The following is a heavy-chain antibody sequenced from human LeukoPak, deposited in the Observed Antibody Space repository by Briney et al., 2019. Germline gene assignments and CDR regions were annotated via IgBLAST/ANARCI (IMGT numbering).Heavy chain of an antibody. CDR2: IYYSGST. CDR3: ARGSQWLVQYYFDY. CDR1: GASFSSYY. J-gene: IGHJ4*02. D-gene: IGHD6-19*01. Sequence: SETLSLTCTVSGASFSSYYWSWLRQPPGKGLEWIGYIYYSGSTNYNPSLKSRVTISVDTSKNQFSLKLSSVTAADTAVYYCARGSQWLVQYYFDYWGQGTLVTVSS. V-gene: IGHV4-59*01.